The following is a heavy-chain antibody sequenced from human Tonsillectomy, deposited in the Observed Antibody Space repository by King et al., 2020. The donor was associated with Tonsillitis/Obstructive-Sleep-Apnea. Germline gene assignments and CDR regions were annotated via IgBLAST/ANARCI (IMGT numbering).Heavy chain of an antibody. J-gene: IGHJ4*02. CDR3: AKAGNRRYCSSSSWDRDFEN. CDR2: ISGSGGGT. Sequence: VQLVESGGGLVQPGGSLRLSCAASGFTFNYYAMSWVRQAPGKGLEWVSAISGSGGGTYYADSVKGRFTISRDNSKNTLYLQMNSLRAEDTAVYYCAKAGNRRYCSSSSWDRDFENWGQGTLVTVSS. V-gene: IGHV3-23*04. CDR1: GFTFNYYA. D-gene: IGHD2-2*01.